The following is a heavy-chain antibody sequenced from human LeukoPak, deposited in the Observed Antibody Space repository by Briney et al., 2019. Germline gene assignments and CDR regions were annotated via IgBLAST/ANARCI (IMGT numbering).Heavy chain of an antibody. CDR1: GFTFSSYS. CDR3: ARESEHSVSQVDFDL. V-gene: IGHV3-48*01. Sequence: GGSLRLSCEASGFTFSSYSMNWVRQAPGKGLEWISYISTSTTTIYYANSVKGRFTISRDNAKKSLYLQMNSLRVEDTGVYYCARESEHSVSQVDFDLWGQGTMVTVSS. CDR2: ISTSTTTI. J-gene: IGHJ3*01. D-gene: IGHD2-15*01.